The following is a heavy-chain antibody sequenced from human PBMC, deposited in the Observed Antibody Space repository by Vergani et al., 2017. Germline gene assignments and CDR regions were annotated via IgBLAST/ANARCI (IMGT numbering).Heavy chain of an antibody. D-gene: IGHD3-10*01. CDR1: GFSFRNAW. J-gene: IGHJ6*03. CDR2: IKSTFDRGTT. Sequence: EVQLVESGGGIVKPGGSLRLSCVASGFSFRNAWMNWVRRTPGKGLEWVGRIKSTFDRGTTDYAAAVKGRFTISRDNSKNTLYLQMNSLRAEDTAVYYCAKAGSWAYYYYYMDVWGKGTTVTVSS. V-gene: IGHV3-15*07. CDR3: AKAGSWAYYYYYMDV.